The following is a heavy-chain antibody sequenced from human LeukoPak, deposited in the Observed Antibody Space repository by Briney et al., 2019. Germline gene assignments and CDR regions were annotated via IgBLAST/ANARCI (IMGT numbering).Heavy chain of an antibody. D-gene: IGHD3-10*01. CDR3: VVAMVRGAALGAFDI. V-gene: IGHV4-39*07. CDR2: IYYSGST. J-gene: IGHJ3*02. CDR1: GGSITSSSHY. Sequence: KPSETLSLTCTVSGGSITSSSHYWGWIRQPPGKGLEWIGSIYYSGSTYYNPSLKSRVTISVDTSKNQFSLKLSSVTAADTAVYYCVVAMVRGAALGAFDIWGQGTMVTVSS.